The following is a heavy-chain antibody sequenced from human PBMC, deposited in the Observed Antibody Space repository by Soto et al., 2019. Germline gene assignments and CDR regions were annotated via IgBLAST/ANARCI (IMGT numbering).Heavy chain of an antibody. CDR1: GYSFTSYW. V-gene: IGHV5-51*01. J-gene: IGHJ6*02. CDR2: IYPGDSDT. Sequence: GESLKSSCKGSGYSFTSYWIGWVRQMPGKGLEWMGIIYPGDSDTRYSPSFQGQVTISADKSISTAYLQWSSLKASDTAMYYCARHSYGYWYYYYGMDVWGHGTTVTVSS. CDR3: ARHSYGYWYYYYGMDV. D-gene: IGHD5-18*01.